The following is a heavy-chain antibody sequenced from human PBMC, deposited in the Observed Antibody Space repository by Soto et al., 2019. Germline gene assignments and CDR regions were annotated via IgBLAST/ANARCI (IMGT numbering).Heavy chain of an antibody. D-gene: IGHD3-9*01. Sequence: GASVKVSCKASGYTFTGYYMHWVRQAPGQGLEWMGWINPNSGGTNYAQKFQGWVTMTRDTSISTAYMELSRLRSDDTAVYYCARDNYDYDILTGYNWIDPWGQGTLVTVSS. CDR1: GYTFTGYY. CDR3: ARDNYDYDILTGYNWIDP. V-gene: IGHV1-2*04. CDR2: INPNSGGT. J-gene: IGHJ5*02.